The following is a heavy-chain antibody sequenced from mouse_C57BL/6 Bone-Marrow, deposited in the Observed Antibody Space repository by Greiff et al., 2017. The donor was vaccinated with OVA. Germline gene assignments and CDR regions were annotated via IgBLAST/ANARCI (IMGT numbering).Heavy chain of an antibody. D-gene: IGHD2-2*01. Sequence: EVQVVESGGGLVQPGGSLKLSCAASGFTFSDYYMYWVRQTPEKRLEWVAYISNGGGSTYYPDTVKGRFTISRDNAKNTLYLQMSRLKSEDTAMYYCARLMFTAYWGQGTLVTVSA. CDR2: ISNGGGST. J-gene: IGHJ3*01. CDR1: GFTFSDYY. CDR3: ARLMFTAY. V-gene: IGHV5-12*01.